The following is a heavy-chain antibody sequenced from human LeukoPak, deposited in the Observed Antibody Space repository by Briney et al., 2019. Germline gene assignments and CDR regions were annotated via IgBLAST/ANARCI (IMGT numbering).Heavy chain of an antibody. D-gene: IGHD6-19*01. CDR2: IYTSGST. CDR3: ARRLSSGSNSSGWYLNQYYFDY. V-gene: IGHV4-61*02. J-gene: IGHJ4*02. Sequence: NPSETLSLTCTVSGGSISSGSYYWSWIRQPAGKGLEWIGRIYTSGSTNYNPSLKSRVTISVDTSKNQFSLKLSSVTAADTAVYYCARRLSSGSNSSGWYLNQYYFDYWGQGTLVTVSS. CDR1: GGSISSGSYY.